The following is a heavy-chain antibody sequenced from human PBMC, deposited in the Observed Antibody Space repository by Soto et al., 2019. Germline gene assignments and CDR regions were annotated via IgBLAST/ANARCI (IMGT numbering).Heavy chain of an antibody. J-gene: IGHJ3*02. CDR2: ISSSSSTI. Sequence: GGSLRLSCAASGFTFSSYSMNWVRQAPGKGLEWVSYISSSSSTIYYADSVKGRFTISRDNAKNSLYLQMNSLRAEDTAVYYCARKVPGLTKRINAFDIWGQGTMVTVSS. CDR3: ARKVPGLTKRINAFDI. V-gene: IGHV3-48*01. D-gene: IGHD2-15*01. CDR1: GFTFSSYS.